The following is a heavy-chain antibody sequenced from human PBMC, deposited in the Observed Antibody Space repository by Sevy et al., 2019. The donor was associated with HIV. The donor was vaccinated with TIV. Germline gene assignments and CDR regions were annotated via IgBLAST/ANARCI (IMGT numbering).Heavy chain of an antibody. CDR1: GFTFSDYY. J-gene: IGHJ6*02. D-gene: IGHD4-17*01. V-gene: IGHV3-11*01. CDR2: ISGSDNSI. CDR3: ARDHVKDGDLGDYYYFAMDV. Sequence: GGSLRLSCAASGFTFSDYYMSWIRQAPGKGLEWISYISGSDNSIYYGDSVKGRFTISRDNAKNSLYLQMNRMRAEDTAVYYCARDHVKDGDLGDYYYFAMDVWGQGTTVTVSS.